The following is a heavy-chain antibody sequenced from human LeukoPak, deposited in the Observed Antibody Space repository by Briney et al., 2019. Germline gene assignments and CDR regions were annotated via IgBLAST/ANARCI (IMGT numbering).Heavy chain of an antibody. J-gene: IGHJ4*02. CDR2: IGTAGDT. Sequence: PGGSLRLSCTASRFTFSDYWMHWVRQSTGKRLEWVSGIGTAGDTFYLGSVKGRFTISRDNAKNSLYFQMNSLRVGDTAVYFCARSVPGGSGWMGSIEYWGQGTLVTVPS. D-gene: IGHD6-19*01. CDR1: RFTFSDYW. V-gene: IGHV3-13*01. CDR3: ARSVPGGSGWMGSIEY.